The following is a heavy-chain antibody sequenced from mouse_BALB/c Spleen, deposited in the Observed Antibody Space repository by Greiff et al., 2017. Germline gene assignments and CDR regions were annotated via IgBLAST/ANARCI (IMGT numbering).Heavy chain of an antibody. CDR3: ASSGNCYLFDY. V-gene: IGHV1-54*01. J-gene: IGHJ2*01. D-gene: IGHD2-1*01. CDR2: INPGSGGT. CDR1: GYAFTNYL. Sequence: QVQLQQSGAELVRPGTSVKVSCKASGYAFTNYLIEWVKQRPGQGLEWIGVINPGSGGTNYNEKFKGKATLTADKSSSTAYMQLSSLTSDDSAVYFCASSGNCYLFDYWGQGTTLTVSS.